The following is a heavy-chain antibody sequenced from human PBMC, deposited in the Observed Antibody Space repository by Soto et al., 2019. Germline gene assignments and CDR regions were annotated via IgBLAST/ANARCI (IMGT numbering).Heavy chain of an antibody. D-gene: IGHD6-13*01. V-gene: IGHV3-21*01. Sequence: GGSLRLSCAASGFTFSSYSMNWVRQAPVKGLEWVSSISSSSSYIYYADSVKGRFTISRDNAKNSLYLQMNSLRAEDTAVYYCARDLGGYSSKDYWGQGTLVTVSS. CDR1: GFTFSSYS. CDR3: ARDLGGYSSKDY. CDR2: ISSSSSYI. J-gene: IGHJ4*02.